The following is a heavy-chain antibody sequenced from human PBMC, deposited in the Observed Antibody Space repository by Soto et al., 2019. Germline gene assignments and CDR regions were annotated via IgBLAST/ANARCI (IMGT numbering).Heavy chain of an antibody. CDR1: GFAFNTYS. V-gene: IGHV3-21*01. CDR2: INEDSTYI. Sequence: EVHLVASGGGLVKPGGSLRLSCTASGFAFNTYSMNWVRQAPGKGLEWVSSINEDSTYIYYADSLRGRITISRDNAKDSLFLQMNSLRPDHTAVYYCVRDLGRYFRSADMDLWGDGATVTVSS. J-gene: IGHJ6*03. CDR3: VRDLGRYFRSADMDL. D-gene: IGHD3-9*01.